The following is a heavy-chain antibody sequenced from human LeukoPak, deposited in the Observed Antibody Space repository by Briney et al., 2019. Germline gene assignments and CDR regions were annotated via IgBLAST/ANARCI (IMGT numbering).Heavy chain of an antibody. CDR2: IYHSGST. CDR3: ARVRCSSTSCYNRPGYYYYMDV. Sequence: SETLSLTCTVSGGSISSGGYYWSWIRQPPGKGLEWIGYIYHSGSTYYNPSLKSRVTISVDRSKNQFSLKLSSVTAADTAVYYCARVRCSSTSCYNRPGYYYYMDVWGKGTTVTVSS. D-gene: IGHD2-2*02. V-gene: IGHV4-30-2*01. J-gene: IGHJ6*03. CDR1: GGSISSGGYY.